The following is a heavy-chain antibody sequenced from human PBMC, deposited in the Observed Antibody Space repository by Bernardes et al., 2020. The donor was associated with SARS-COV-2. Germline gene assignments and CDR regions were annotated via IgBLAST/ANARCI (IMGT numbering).Heavy chain of an antibody. V-gene: IGHV3-7*03. CDR1: GFTLNSYS. D-gene: IGHD6-6*01. J-gene: IGHJ6*02. CDR3: ARYEYKEPFHGMDV. Sequence: GGSLRLSSTASGFTLNSYSMTWVRRATGRGLGWVANIQQAGAEKNYVGPAKGRFTISRDNAKNSLYLQMNRLRVDDTAVYYCARYEYKEPFHGMDVWGQGTTVTVAS. CDR2: IQQAGAEK.